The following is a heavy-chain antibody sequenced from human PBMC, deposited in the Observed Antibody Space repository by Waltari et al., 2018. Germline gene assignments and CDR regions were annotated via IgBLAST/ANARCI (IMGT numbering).Heavy chain of an antibody. V-gene: IGHV1-69*13. D-gene: IGHD3-10*01. CDR1: GYTLTELS. CDR3: TMAPGAFDI. CDR2: IIPIFGTA. Sequence: QVQLVQSGAEVKKPGASVKVSCKVSGYTLTELSMHWVRQAPGKGLEWMGGIIPIFGTANYAQKFQGRVTITADESTSTAYMELSSLRSEDTAVYYCTMAPGAFDIWGQGTMVTVSS. J-gene: IGHJ3*02.